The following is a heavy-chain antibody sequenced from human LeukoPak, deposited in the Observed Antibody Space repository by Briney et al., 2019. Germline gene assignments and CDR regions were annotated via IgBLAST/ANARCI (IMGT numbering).Heavy chain of an antibody. CDR3: AAAGQWRFDS. CDR2: ISSSSSYI. Sequence: GGSLRLSCAASGFTFSIYIMNWVRQAPGKGLEWVSSISSSSSYIYYADSVKGRFTISRDNAKDTLYLQMNSLRVGDTAVYYCAAAGQWRFDSWGQRSLVTVSS. CDR1: GFTFSIYI. V-gene: IGHV3-21*01. D-gene: IGHD6-19*01. J-gene: IGHJ4*02.